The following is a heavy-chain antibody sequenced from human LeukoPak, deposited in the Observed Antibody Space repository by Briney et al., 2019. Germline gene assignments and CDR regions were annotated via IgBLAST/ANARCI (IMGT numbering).Heavy chain of an antibody. Sequence: PGGSLRLSCAASGFTFSSYWMSWVRQAPGRGLEWVSVMRTAGNTDYADSVKGRFTISRDSSKNTVTLQMNSLRVDDTAVYYCARDFWFGIVRWFDSWGQGTLVIVSS. V-gene: IGHV3-66*01. CDR1: GFTFSSYW. CDR2: MRTAGNT. D-gene: IGHD3-16*01. CDR3: ARDFWFGIVRWFDS. J-gene: IGHJ5*01.